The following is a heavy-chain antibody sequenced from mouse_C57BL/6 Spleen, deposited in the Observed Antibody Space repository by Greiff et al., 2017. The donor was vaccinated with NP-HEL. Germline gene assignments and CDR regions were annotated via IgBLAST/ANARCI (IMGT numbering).Heavy chain of an antibody. Sequence: DVQLVESGGGLVKPGGSLKLSCAASGFTFSDYGMHWVRQAPDKGLEWVAYISSGSSTIYYADTVKGRFTISRDTAKNTLFLQMTSLRSEDTAMYYCARPRYYGSSFLDYWGQGTTLTVSS. CDR1: GFTFSDYG. CDR3: ARPRYYGSSFLDY. CDR2: ISSGSSTI. V-gene: IGHV5-17*01. D-gene: IGHD1-1*01. J-gene: IGHJ2*01.